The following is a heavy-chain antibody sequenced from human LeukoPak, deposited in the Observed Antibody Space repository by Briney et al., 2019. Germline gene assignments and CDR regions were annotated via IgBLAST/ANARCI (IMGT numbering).Heavy chain of an antibody. CDR3: AKDLRATYPLPDY. CDR2: IRYDGSNK. CDR1: GFTFSSYG. V-gene: IGHV3-30*02. Sequence: GGSLRLSCAASGFTFSSYGMHWVRQAPGKGLEWVAFIRYDGSNKYYADSVKGRFTISRDNSKNTLYLQMNSLRAEDTAVYYCAKDLRATYPLPDYWGQGTLVTVSS. D-gene: IGHD5-24*01. J-gene: IGHJ4*02.